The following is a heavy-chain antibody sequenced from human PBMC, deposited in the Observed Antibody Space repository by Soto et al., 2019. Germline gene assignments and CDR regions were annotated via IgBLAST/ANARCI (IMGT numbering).Heavy chain of an antibody. D-gene: IGHD3-22*01. Sequence: EVQLVESGGGLVQPGGSLRLSCAASGFTFSSYWMHWVRQAPGKGLVWVSRINSDGSSTSYADSVKGRFTISRDNAKTTLYLQMNSLRAEDTAVYYCARARTYYYDSSGYYAQFPGAWFDPWGQGTLVTVSS. CDR3: ARARTYYYDSSGYYAQFPGAWFDP. CDR2: INSDGSST. CDR1: GFTFSSYW. V-gene: IGHV3-74*01. J-gene: IGHJ5*02.